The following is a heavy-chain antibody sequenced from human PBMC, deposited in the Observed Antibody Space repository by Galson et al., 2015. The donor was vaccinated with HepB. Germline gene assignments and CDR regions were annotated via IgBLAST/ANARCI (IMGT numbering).Heavy chain of an antibody. CDR3: ATTTVTSSYYYYYGMDV. D-gene: IGHD4-11*01. J-gene: IGHJ6*02. CDR1: GGTFSSYA. CDR2: IIPIFGTA. Sequence: SVKVSCKASGGTFSSYAISWVRQAPGQGLEWMGGIIPIFGTANYAQKFQGRVTITADESTSTANMELSSLRSEDTAVYYCATTTVTSSYYYYYGMDVWGQWTTVAVSS. V-gene: IGHV1-69*13.